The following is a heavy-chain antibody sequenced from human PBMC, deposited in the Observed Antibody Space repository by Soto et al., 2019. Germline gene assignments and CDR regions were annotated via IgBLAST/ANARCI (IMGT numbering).Heavy chain of an antibody. CDR3: AKRGLLYYYYGMDV. J-gene: IGHJ6*02. CDR1: GFTFSSYA. V-gene: IGHV3-23*01. Sequence: GGSLRLSCAASGFTFSSYAMSWVRQAPGKGLEWVSAISGSGGSTYYADSVKGRFTISRDNSKNTLYLQMNSLRAEDTAVYYCAKRGLLYYYYGMDVWGQGTTVTVSS. D-gene: IGHD1-26*01. CDR2: ISGSGGST.